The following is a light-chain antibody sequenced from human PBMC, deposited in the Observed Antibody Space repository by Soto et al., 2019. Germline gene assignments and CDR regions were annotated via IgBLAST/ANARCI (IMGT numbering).Light chain of an antibody. Sequence: DIQMTQSPSTLSASVGDRVIITCRASQSISSWLAWYQQKPGKAPNLLIYKASALKSGVPSRFSGSGSGTEFTLTISSLQPDDFATYYCQQYDNDSWTFGQGTKVESK. CDR1: QSISSW. V-gene: IGKV1-5*03. J-gene: IGKJ1*01. CDR3: QQYDNDSWT. CDR2: KAS.